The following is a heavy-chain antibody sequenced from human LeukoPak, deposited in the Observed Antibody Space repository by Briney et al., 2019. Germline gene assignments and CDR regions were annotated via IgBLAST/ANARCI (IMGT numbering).Heavy chain of an antibody. J-gene: IGHJ4*02. D-gene: IGHD5-12*01. V-gene: IGHV3-64D*06. CDR2: INGDGRTT. CDR3: VGDQVDDTGYLR. Sequence: PGGSLRLSCSASGFIFSTYTMYWVRQAPGKGLEYVSVINGDGRTTYYIGSVKGRFTISRDNSKNTLYLQMSSLRADDTAVYYCVGDQVDDTGYLRWGQGTRVTVSA. CDR1: GFIFSTYT.